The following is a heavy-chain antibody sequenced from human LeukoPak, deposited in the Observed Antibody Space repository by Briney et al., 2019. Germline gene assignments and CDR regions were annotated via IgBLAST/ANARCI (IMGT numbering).Heavy chain of an antibody. V-gene: IGHV1-18*01. CDR2: ISAYNGNT. J-gene: IGHJ4*02. CDR3: ARGGAVAPLDY. Sequence: GASVKVSCKASGYTFTSYCISWVRQAPGQGLEWMGWISAYNGNTNYAQKLQGRVTMTRDMSTSTVYMELSSLRSEDTAVYYCARGGAVAPLDYWGQGTLVTVSS. CDR1: GYTFTSYC. D-gene: IGHD6-19*01.